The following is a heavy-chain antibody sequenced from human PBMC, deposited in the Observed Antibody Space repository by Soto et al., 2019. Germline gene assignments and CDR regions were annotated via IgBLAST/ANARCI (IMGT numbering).Heavy chain of an antibody. CDR1: GYTFSGFY. CDR2: INPNSGGT. D-gene: IGHD6-19*01. V-gene: IGHV1-2*02. CDR3: ASAAVTGTAGLDY. Sequence: ASVKVSCKASGYTFSGFYMHWVRQAPGQGLEWMGWINPNSGGTKSAEKFQGRVTMTRDTSISTAYMELSRLTSDDTAVYYCASAAVTGTAGLDYWGQGTLVTVSS. J-gene: IGHJ4*02.